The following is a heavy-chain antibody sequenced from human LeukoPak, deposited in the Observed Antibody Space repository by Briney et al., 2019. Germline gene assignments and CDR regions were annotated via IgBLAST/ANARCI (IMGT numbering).Heavy chain of an antibody. CDR2: ISSSGSTI. J-gene: IGHJ6*02. D-gene: IGHD3-3*01. Sequence: PGGSLRLSCAASGFTFSDYYMSWIRQAPGKGLEWVSYISSSGSTIYYADSVKGRFTISRDNAKNSLYLQMNSLRAEDTAVYYCARAYYDFWSGYYWLTTTTYYYYYGMDVWGQGTTVTVSS. CDR3: ARAYYDFWSGYYWLTTTTYYYYYGMDV. CDR1: GFTFSDYY. V-gene: IGHV3-11*04.